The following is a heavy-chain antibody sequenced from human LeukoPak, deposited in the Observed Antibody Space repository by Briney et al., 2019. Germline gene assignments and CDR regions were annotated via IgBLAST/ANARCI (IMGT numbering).Heavy chain of an antibody. V-gene: IGHV3-23*01. CDR2: ISGSGGST. J-gene: IGHJ4*02. CDR3: AKVFLGDGDYPPPTFFDY. D-gene: IGHD4-17*01. CDR1: GFTFSSYA. Sequence: GGSLRLSCAASGFTFSSYAMSWVRQAPGKGLEWVSAISGSGGSTYYADSVKGGFTNSSDNSKNTLYLQMTSLRAEDTAVYYVAKVFLGDGDYPPPTFFDYWGQGTLVTVSS.